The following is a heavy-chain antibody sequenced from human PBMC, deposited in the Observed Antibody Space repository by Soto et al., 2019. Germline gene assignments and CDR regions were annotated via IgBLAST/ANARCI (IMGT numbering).Heavy chain of an antibody. CDR3: ARDRSSGARGFGYGMDV. Sequence: RLSCAASGFTFSSYAMHWVRQAPGKGLEWVALISYDGSNKYYADSVKGRFTISRDNSKNTLYLQMNSLRAEVTAVYYCARDRSSGARGFGYGMDVWGQGTTVTVSS. CDR1: GFTFSSYA. D-gene: IGHD3-22*01. J-gene: IGHJ6*02. CDR2: ISYDGSNK. V-gene: IGHV3-30-3*01.